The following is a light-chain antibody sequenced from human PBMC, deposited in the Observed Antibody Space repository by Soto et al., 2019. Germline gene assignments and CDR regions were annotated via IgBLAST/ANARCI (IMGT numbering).Light chain of an antibody. J-gene: IGLJ2*01. V-gene: IGLV2-23*02. Sequence: QSALPQPASVSGSPGQSITISCAGTTSDVAYYDLVSWYQQHPGRAPKLLIYEVDKRPAGISVRFAGSKSGATASLTISGLLPEDEAVYFCCTYAGHVPKFGGGTKLTVL. CDR1: TSDVAYYDL. CDR3: CTYAGHVPK. CDR2: EVD.